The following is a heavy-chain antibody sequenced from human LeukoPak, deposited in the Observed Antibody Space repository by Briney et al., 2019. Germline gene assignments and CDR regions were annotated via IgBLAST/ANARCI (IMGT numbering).Heavy chain of an antibody. V-gene: IGHV3-43*02. J-gene: IGHJ4*02. D-gene: IGHD6-13*01. Sequence: PGGSLRLSCAAPGFTFDAYAMHWVRQAPGKGLEWVSLISENGGSTYYADSVKGRFTISRDNSKHSLYLQMNRLRNEDTALYYCAKGHSSSWYPLEDYWGQGTLVTVSS. CDR3: AKGHSSSWYPLEDY. CDR2: ISENGGST. CDR1: GFTFDAYA.